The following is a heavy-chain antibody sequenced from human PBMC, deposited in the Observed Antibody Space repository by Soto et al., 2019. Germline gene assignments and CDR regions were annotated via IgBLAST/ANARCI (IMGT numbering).Heavy chain of an antibody. J-gene: IGHJ4*02. CDR2: INWNGGST. Sequence: EVQLVESGGGVVRPGGSLRLSCAASGFTFDDYDMSWVRQAPGKGLEWVSGINWNGGSTGYADSVKSRFTRSRDNAKNSLYLQMNSLRAEDTALYYCARGHYYDSSGNRFDYWGQGTLVTVSS. V-gene: IGHV3-20*04. D-gene: IGHD3-22*01. CDR1: GFTFDDYD. CDR3: ARGHYYDSSGNRFDY.